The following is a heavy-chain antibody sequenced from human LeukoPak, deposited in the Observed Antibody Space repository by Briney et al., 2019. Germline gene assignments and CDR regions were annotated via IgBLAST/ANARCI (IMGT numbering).Heavy chain of an antibody. CDR1: GFTFSTYA. CDR2: ISDIGRT. D-gene: IGHD3-10*01. CDR3: AKGHYYGSGSLDY. Sequence: GGSLRLSCGAPGFTFSTYAMSWFRQAPGKGLEWVSGISDIGRTYYPDSVKGRFIISRDNSKNMLYIQLNSLRAEDTAVYYCAKGHYYGSGSLDYWGQGTLVTVSS. J-gene: IGHJ4*02. V-gene: IGHV3-23*01.